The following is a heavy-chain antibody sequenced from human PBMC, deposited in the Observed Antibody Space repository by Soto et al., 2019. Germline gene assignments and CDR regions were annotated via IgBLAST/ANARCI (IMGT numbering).Heavy chain of an antibody. V-gene: IGHV4-34*01. Sequence: QVQLQQWGAGLLKPSETLSLSCAVYGGYFNDNYYTWFRQPPGKGLEWIGEISRSGTTKYIPSLKTRASISFVTSKTQFSLKVTSVTASETAVYYCATSLWFGTQVELWGQGALVTVSS. CDR1: GGYFNDNY. D-gene: IGHD3-10*01. CDR3: ATSLWFGTQVEL. J-gene: IGHJ5*02. CDR2: ISRSGTT.